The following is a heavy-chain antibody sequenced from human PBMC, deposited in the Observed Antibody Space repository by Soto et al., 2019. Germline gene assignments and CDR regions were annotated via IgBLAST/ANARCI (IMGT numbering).Heavy chain of an antibody. CDR2: INHSGST. Sequence: QVQLQQWGAGLLKPSETLSLTCAVYGGSFSGYYWSWMRQAPGKGLEWIGEINHSGSTNYNPSLKSRVTISVDTSKNQFSLKLTSLTAADTAVYYCARGQQGSSDASDIWGQGTMVTVSS. J-gene: IGHJ3*02. CDR1: GGSFSGYY. CDR3: ARGQQGSSDASDI. V-gene: IGHV4-34*02. D-gene: IGHD1-26*01.